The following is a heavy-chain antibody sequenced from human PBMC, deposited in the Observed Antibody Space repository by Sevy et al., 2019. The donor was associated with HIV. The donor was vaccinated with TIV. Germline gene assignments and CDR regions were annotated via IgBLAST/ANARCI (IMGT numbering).Heavy chain of an antibody. CDR1: GFTFSSYA. CDR2: INAISSNI. V-gene: IGHV3-21*01. Sequence: GGSLRLSCAASGFTFSSYAMNWVRQAPGKGLEWVSSINAISSNIYYADSVKGRFTISRDNAENSLYLQMNSVRAEDTAVYYCARESGSDWYLDSWGQGTLVTVSS. J-gene: IGHJ4*02. D-gene: IGHD2-21*02. CDR3: ARESGSDWYLDS.